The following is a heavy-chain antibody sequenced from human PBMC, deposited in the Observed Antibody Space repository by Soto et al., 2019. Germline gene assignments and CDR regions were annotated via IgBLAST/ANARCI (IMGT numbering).Heavy chain of an antibody. CDR2: IDPSGSYT. J-gene: IGHJ4*03. Sequence: GESLKISCQGSGYRFSSYWITWVRQKPGKGLEWMGRIDPSGSYTNYSASFEGHVTISADKANSTAYLQWSSLKASDSAMYYCARNAVIMFGGLILSNYLAYWGQAILVTVS. D-gene: IGHD3-16*01. CDR3: ARNAVIMFGGLILSNYLAY. V-gene: IGHV5-10-1*01. CDR1: GYRFSSYW.